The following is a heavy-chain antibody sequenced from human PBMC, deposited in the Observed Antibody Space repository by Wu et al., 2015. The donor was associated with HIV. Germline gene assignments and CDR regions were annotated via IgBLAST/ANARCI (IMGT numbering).Heavy chain of an antibody. CDR1: GGTFSSYA. CDR2: IIPIFGTA. Sequence: QVQLVQSGAEVKKPGSSVKVSCKASGGTFSSYAISWVRQAPGQGLEWMGGIIPIFGTANYAQKFQGRVTITTDESTSTAYMELSSLRSEDTAVYYCARGLQPYNFWSGRRSTHPFAPWGQEPVVTVSS. D-gene: IGHD3-3*01. J-gene: IGHJ5*02. V-gene: IGHV1-69*05. CDR3: ARGLQPYNFWSGRRSTHPFAP.